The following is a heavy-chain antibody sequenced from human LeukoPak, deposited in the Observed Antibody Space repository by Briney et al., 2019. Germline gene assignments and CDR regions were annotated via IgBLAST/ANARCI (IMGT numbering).Heavy chain of an antibody. J-gene: IGHJ4*02. Sequence: SSETLSLTCAVYGGSFSNYYWSWIRQPPGKGLEWMGEINHSGSTNYNPSLKSRLTISVDTSKKQFSLKLSSVTAADTAVYYCARAPVRVAAVGKYFDFWGQGTLVIVSS. D-gene: IGHD6-13*01. V-gene: IGHV4-34*01. CDR1: GGSFSNYY. CDR2: INHSGST. CDR3: ARAPVRVAAVGKYFDF.